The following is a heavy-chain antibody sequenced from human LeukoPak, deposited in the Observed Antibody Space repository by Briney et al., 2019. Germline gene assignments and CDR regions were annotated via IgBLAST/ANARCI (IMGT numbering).Heavy chain of an antibody. D-gene: IGHD2-2*01. CDR3: ARGIFREYQLLSNGMDV. J-gene: IGHJ6*02. V-gene: IGHV3-48*03. Sequence: GGSLRLSCAASGFTFSSYEMNWVRQAPGKGLEWVSYISSSGSTIYYADSVKGRITISRDNAKNSLYLQMNSLRAEDTAVYYCARGIFREYQLLSNGMDVWGQGTTVTVSS. CDR2: ISSSGSTI. CDR1: GFTFSSYE.